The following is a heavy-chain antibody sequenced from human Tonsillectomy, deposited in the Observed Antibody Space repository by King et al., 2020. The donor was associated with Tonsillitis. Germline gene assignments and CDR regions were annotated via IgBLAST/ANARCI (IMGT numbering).Heavy chain of an antibody. J-gene: IGHJ4*02. CDR3: STEVLSPGIYYFDY. CDR2: IKSDTDGGTT. Sequence: VQLVESGGGLVKPGGSLRLSCAASGFTFSNAWMSWVRQAPGKGLEWVGHIKSDTDGGTTDYAAPVKGRFTISRDDSKKMLYLQMSSLKTEDTAVYYCSTEVLSPGIYYFDYWGQGTLVTVSS. D-gene: IGHD6-13*01. V-gene: IGHV3-15*01. CDR1: GFTFSNAW.